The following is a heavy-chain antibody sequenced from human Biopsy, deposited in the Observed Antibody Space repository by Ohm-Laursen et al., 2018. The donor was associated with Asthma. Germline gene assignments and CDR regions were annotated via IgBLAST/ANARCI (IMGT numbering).Heavy chain of an antibody. D-gene: IGHD4-17*01. CDR3: ASDFPKDYVSYNFQF. V-gene: IGHV1-24*01. CDR1: GYSLTDLS. CDR2: HDHEEGGT. J-gene: IGHJ4*02. Sequence: SVNVSCKISGYSLTDLSMHWVRQAPGQGLEWMGGHDHEEGGTVNARRFQGRVTMTEDASTDTAYMELSSLSSDDTAVYYCASDFPKDYVSYNFQFWGQGTLVTGSS.